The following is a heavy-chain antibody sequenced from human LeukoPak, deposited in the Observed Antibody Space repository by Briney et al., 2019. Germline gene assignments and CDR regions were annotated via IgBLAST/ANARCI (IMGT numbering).Heavy chain of an antibody. V-gene: IGHV4-34*01. J-gene: IGHJ4*02. D-gene: IGHD2-15*01. CDR1: GWSFSGYY. CDR2: ISHSGST. Sequence: SETLSLTCAVYGWSFSGYYWSWIRQPPGKGLEWIGEISHSGSTNYNPSLKSRVTVSVDTSKNQLSLKLRSVTAADTAVYYCARGLVPATPIWGYWGLGTLVTVSS. CDR3: ARGLVPATPIWGY.